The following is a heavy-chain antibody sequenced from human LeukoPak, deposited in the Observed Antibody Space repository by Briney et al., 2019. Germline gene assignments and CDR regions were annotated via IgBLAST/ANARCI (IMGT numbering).Heavy chain of an antibody. J-gene: IGHJ4*01. Sequence: PGRSLRLSCAASGFTFSSYGMHWVRQAPGKGLEWVAFIRYDGSNKYYADSVKGRFTISRDNSKNTLYLQMNSLRAEDTAVYYCAKNMGATDYYFDYWGQGTLVTVSS. D-gene: IGHD1-26*01. V-gene: IGHV3-30*02. CDR1: GFTFSSYG. CDR2: IRYDGSNK. CDR3: AKNMGATDYYFDY.